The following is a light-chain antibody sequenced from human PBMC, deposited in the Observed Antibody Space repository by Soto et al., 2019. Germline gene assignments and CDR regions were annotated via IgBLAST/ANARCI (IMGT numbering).Light chain of an antibody. CDR3: QQYYSYPGA. Sequence: DIQLTQSPSVLSASVGDRVTITCRASQGINSYLAWYQQKPGKVPKLLIYAASTLHSGVPSRFSGSGSGTEFTLTISSLQPEDFAIYYCQQYYSYPGAFGPGTKVDIK. J-gene: IGKJ3*01. CDR1: QGINSY. CDR2: AAS. V-gene: IGKV1-9*01.